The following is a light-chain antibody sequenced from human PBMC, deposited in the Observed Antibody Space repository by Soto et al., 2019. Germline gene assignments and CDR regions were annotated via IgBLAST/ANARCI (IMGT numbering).Light chain of an antibody. J-gene: IGKJ1*01. CDR2: DAS. V-gene: IGKV1-5*01. CDR1: QSISSW. Sequence: DIQMTQSPSTLSAAVGDRVTITCRASQSISSWLAWYQQKPGKAPKLLIYDASSLESGVPSRFSGSGSGTEFTLTISSLQPDDFAPYYFQQYNSYSPVTFGQGTKVEIK. CDR3: QQYNSYSPVT.